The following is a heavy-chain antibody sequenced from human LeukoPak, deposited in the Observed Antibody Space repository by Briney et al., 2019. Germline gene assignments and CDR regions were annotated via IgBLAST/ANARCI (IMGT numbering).Heavy chain of an antibody. CDR1: GGSFSGYY. CDR3: ARGITIFGVVPLADI. J-gene: IGHJ3*02. D-gene: IGHD3-3*01. V-gene: IGHV4-34*01. CDR2: INHSGST. Sequence: PSETLSLTCAVYGGSFSGYYWSWIRQPPGKGLEWIGEINHSGSTNYNPSLKSRVTISVDTSKNQFSLKLGSVTAADTAVYYCARGITIFGVVPLADIWGQGTMVTVSS.